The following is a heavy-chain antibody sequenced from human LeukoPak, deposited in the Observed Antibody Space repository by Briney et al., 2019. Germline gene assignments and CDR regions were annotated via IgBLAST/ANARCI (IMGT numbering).Heavy chain of an antibody. V-gene: IGHV4-39*07. D-gene: IGHD2/OR15-2a*01. CDR1: GGSISSSSYY. Sequence: SETLSLTCTVSGGSISSSSYYWGWIRQPPGKGLEWIGSIYYSGSTYYNPSLKSRVTISVDTSKNQFSLKLSSVTAADTAVYYCAREKISNSQHDYWGQGTLVTVSS. CDR2: IYYSGST. J-gene: IGHJ4*02. CDR3: AREKISNSQHDY.